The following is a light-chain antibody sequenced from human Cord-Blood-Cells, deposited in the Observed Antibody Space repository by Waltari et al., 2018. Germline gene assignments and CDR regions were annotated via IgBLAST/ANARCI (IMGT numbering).Light chain of an antibody. CDR1: KSPVHSDGNTY. Sequence: IVMTETPIHQYLILGHPAYISCRSSKSPVHSDGNTYLSWLQQRPGQTPRLLIYKVSNRFSGVPDRFSGSGAGTDFTLKISRVEAEDVGVYYCMQATQFPHREMYTFGQGTKLDIK. CDR2: KVS. J-gene: IGKJ2*01. CDR3: MQATQFPHREMYT. V-gene: IGKV2-24*01.